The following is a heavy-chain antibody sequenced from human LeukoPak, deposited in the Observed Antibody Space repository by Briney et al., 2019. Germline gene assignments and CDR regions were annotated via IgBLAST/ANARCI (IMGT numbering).Heavy chain of an antibody. V-gene: IGHV4-59*08. Sequence: SETLSLTCTVSGGSISDNYWSWIRQPPGKGLEWIGYAYYSGHTNYNSSLKSRVTMSLDTSKSQFSLRLSSVAAADTAVYFCARHPFATPFDYWGPGTLVTVSS. J-gene: IGHJ4*02. D-gene: IGHD2-15*01. CDR3: ARHPFATPFDY. CDR1: GGSISDNY. CDR2: AYYSGHT.